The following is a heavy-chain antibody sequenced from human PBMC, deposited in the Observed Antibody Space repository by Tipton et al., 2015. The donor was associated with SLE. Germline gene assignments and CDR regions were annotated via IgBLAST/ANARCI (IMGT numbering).Heavy chain of an antibody. CDR1: GFTFDDYA. D-gene: IGHD5-12*01. CDR3: AKAGYEDYFDY. CDR2: ISWNSGSI. J-gene: IGHJ4*02. Sequence: SLRLSCAASGFTFDDYAMHWVRQAPGKGLEWVSGISWNSGSIGYADSVKGRFTISRDNAKNSLYLQMNSLRAGDTALYYCAKAGYEDYFDYWGQGTLVTVSS. V-gene: IGHV3-9*01.